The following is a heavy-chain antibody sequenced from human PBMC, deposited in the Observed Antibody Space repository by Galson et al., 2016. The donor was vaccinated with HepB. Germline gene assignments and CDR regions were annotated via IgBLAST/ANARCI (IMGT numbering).Heavy chain of an antibody. CDR2: IRNKNDGGET. J-gene: IGHJ5*02. Sequence: SLRLSCAASGFSLSDAWMSWVRQGPGKGLEWVGRIRNKNDGGETDYAAPVKGRFTISRDDSKNTLYLQMNSVKTEDTAVYYCSTDPHYKDSAWGQGTLVTVSS. D-gene: IGHD1-1*01. CDR1: GFSLSDAW. V-gene: IGHV3-15*07. CDR3: STDPHYKDSA.